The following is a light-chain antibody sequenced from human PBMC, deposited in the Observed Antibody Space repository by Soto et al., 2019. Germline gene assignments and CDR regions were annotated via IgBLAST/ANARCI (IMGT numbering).Light chain of an antibody. CDR3: SSYAGTYTFVV. CDR1: SSDVGAYDY. CDR2: DVY. V-gene: IGLV2-11*01. J-gene: IGLJ2*01. Sequence: QSALTQPRSVSGSPGQSVTISCTGTSSDVGAYDYVSWYQQHPGKAPKLIIYDVYKRPSRVPDRFSGSKSGYTASLTISVLQADDDSDYYCSSYAGTYTFVVFGGGTKLTVL.